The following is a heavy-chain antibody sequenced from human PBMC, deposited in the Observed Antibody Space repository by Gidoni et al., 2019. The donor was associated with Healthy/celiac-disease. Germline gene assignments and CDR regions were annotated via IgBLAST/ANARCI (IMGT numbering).Heavy chain of an antibody. V-gene: IGHV4-39*01. D-gene: IGHD6-13*01. Sequence: QLQLQESGPGLVKPSETLSLTCTVSGGSISSSSYYWGWIRQPPGKGLEWIGSIYYSVSTYYNPSLKSRVTISVDTSKNQFSLKLSSVTAADTAVYYCARSYSSSWYGVSRQPYYFDYWGQGTLVTVSS. J-gene: IGHJ4*02. CDR2: IYYSVST. CDR1: GGSISSSSYY. CDR3: ARSYSSSWYGVSRQPYYFDY.